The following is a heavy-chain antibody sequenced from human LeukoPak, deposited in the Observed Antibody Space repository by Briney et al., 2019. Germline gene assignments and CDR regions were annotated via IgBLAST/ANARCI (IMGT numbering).Heavy chain of an antibody. CDR3: ARDQDRYSSSWGFDY. CDR2: ISAYNGNT. D-gene: IGHD6-13*01. V-gene: IGHV1-18*01. CDR1: GYTSTSYG. J-gene: IGHJ4*02. Sequence: ASVKVSCKASGYTSTSYGISWVRQAPGQGLEWMGWISAYNGNTNYAQKLQGRVTMTTDTSTSTAYMELRSLRSDDTAVYYCARDQDRYSSSWGFDYWGQGTLVTVSS.